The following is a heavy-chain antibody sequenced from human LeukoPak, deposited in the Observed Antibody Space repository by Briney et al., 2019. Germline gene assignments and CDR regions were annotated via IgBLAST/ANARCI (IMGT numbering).Heavy chain of an antibody. J-gene: IGHJ4*02. CDR1: GYTFTSCG. CDR3: ARDNPVLRYAAFDY. D-gene: IGHD3-9*01. V-gene: IGHV1-18*01. CDR2: ISAYNGNT. Sequence: ASVKVSCKASGYTFTSCGISWVRQAPGQGLEWMGWISAYNGNTNYAQKLQGRVTMTTDTSTSTAYMELRSLRSDDTAVYYCARDNPVLRYAAFDYWGQGTLVTVSS.